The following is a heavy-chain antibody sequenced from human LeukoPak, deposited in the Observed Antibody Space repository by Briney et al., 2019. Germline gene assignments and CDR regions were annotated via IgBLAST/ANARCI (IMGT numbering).Heavy chain of an antibody. CDR2: INPNSGGT. V-gene: IGHV1-2*02. Sequence: ASVKVSCKASGYTFTGYYMHWVRQAPGQGLEWMGWINPNSGGTNYAQKFQGGVTMTRDTSISTAYMELSRLRSDDTAVYYCARGRRIYPPSHDAFDIWGQGTMVTVSS. J-gene: IGHJ3*02. D-gene: IGHD2-15*01. CDR1: GYTFTGYY. CDR3: ARGRRIYPPSHDAFDI.